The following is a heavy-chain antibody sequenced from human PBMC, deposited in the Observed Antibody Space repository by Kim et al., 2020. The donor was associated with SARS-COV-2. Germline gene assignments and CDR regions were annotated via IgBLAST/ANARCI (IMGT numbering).Heavy chain of an antibody. CDR2: SDGGTT. J-gene: IGHJ4*02. CDR3: TSTLGY. V-gene: IGHV3-15*01. D-gene: IGHD7-27*01. Sequence: SDGGTTEYAEPVKGRFSISRDDSKNTLYLQMNSLKTEDTAVYYCTSTLGYWGQGTLVTVSS.